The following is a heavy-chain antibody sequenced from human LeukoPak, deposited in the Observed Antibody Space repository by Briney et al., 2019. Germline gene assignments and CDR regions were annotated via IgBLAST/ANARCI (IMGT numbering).Heavy chain of an antibody. D-gene: IGHD2/OR15-2a*01. CDR1: GGSFSGYY. Sequence: SETLSLTCAVYGGSFSGYYWSWIRQPPGKGLEWIGEINHSGSTNYNPSLKGRVTISVDTSKNQFSLKLSSVTAADTAVYYCARGVSTYYFDYWGQGTLVTVSS. V-gene: IGHV4-34*01. CDR3: ARGVSTYYFDY. CDR2: INHSGST. J-gene: IGHJ4*02.